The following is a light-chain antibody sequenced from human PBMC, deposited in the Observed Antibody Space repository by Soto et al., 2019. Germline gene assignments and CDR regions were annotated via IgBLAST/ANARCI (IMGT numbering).Light chain of an antibody. J-gene: IGKJ4*01. CDR1: QSLLSSSDNRNY. CDR3: QQYHGSPIT. V-gene: IGKV4-1*01. Sequence: DIGMTQSPDSLALSLGERATINCKYSQSLLSSSDNRNYLAWYQQKQGQPXNXXIYWASTRESGVPDRFSGSGSGTDLTITITSLQAEDVAVDYCQQYHGSPITFCGGTKGDIK. CDR2: WAS.